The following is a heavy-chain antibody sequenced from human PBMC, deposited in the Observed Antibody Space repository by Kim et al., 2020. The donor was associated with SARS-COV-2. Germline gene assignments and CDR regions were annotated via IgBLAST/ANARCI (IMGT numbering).Heavy chain of an antibody. CDR3: SSSWYRAFDY. D-gene: IGHD6-13*01. CDR2: INHSGST. J-gene: IGHJ4*02. V-gene: IGHV4-34*01. CDR1: GGSFSGYY. Sequence: SETLSLTCAVYGGSFSGYYRSWIRQPPGKGLEWIGEINHSGSTNYNPSLKSRVTISVDTSKNQFSLKLSSVTAADTAVYYCSSSWYRAFDYWGQGTLVTVSS.